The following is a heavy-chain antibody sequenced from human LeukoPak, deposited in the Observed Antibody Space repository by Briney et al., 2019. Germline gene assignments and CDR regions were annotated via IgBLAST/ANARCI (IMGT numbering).Heavy chain of an antibody. D-gene: IGHD3-9*01. CDR2: ISSNGGST. CDR3: ARDRRRYGFDP. J-gene: IGHJ5*02. CDR1: GFTFSSYA. V-gene: IGHV3-64*01. Sequence: WGSLRLSCAASGFTFSSYAMHWVRQAPGKGLEYVSAISSNGGSTYYANSVKGRFTISRDNSKNTLYLQMGSLRAEDMAVYYCARDRRRYGFDPWGQGTLVTVSS.